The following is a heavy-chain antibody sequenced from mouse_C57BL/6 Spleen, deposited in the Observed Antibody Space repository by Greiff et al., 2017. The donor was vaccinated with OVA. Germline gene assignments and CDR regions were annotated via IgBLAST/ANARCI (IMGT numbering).Heavy chain of an antibody. D-gene: IGHD2-4*01. CDR3: AREGIYYDYEGHFDY. J-gene: IGHJ2*01. Sequence: ESGPGLVKPSQSLSLTCSVTGYSITSGYYWNWIRQFPGNKLEWMGYISYDGSNNYNPSLKNRISITRDTSKNQFFLKLNSVTTEDTATYYCAREGIYYDYEGHFDYWGQGTTLTVSS. CDR1: GYSITSGYY. CDR2: ISYDGSN. V-gene: IGHV3-6*01.